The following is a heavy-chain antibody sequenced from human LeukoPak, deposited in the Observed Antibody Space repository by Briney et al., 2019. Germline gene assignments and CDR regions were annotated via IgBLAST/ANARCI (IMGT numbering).Heavy chain of an antibody. J-gene: IGHJ4*02. CDR3: ARDPHGSDS. D-gene: IGHD3-10*01. CDR1: GGSVSSGSHY. V-gene: IGHV4-61*01. Sequence: PSETLSLTCTVSGGSVSSGSHYWSWIRQPPGKGLEWIAYIYYTGSTNYNPSLKSRVTISVDTSKNQFSLKLRSVTAADTAVYYCARDPHGSDSWCQGTLVTVSS. CDR2: IYYTGST.